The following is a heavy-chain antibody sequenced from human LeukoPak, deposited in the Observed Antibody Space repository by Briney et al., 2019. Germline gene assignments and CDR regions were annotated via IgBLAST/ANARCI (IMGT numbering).Heavy chain of an antibody. Sequence: GGSLRLSCAASGFTFSRYRMNWVRQAPGQGLQWVSSISSSSTYIYYADSVKGRFTISRDNAKNSLYLQMNSLRAEDTAVYYCARADGSGSQVDAFDIWGQGTMVTVSS. V-gene: IGHV3-21*01. D-gene: IGHD3-10*01. CDR2: ISSSSTYI. CDR3: ARADGSGSQVDAFDI. J-gene: IGHJ3*02. CDR1: GFTFSRYR.